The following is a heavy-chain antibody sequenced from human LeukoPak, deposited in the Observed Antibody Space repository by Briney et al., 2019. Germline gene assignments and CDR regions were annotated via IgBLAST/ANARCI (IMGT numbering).Heavy chain of an antibody. J-gene: IGHJ4*02. CDR2: IIPIFGTA. CDR1: GGTFSSYA. CDR3: ARGGPHNYDFWSGYYPDYFDY. Sequence: GASVKVSCKASGGTFSSYAISWVRQAPGQGLEWMGGIIPIFGTANYAQKFQGRVTITADESTSTAYMELSSLRSEDTAVYYCARGGPHNYDFWSGYYPDYFDYWGQGTLVTVSS. D-gene: IGHD3-3*01. V-gene: IGHV1-69*13.